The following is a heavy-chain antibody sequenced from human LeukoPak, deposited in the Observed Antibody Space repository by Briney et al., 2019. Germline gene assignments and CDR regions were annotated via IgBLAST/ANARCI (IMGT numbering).Heavy chain of an antibody. CDR1: GGTFSSYA. J-gene: IGHJ5*02. V-gene: IGHV1-69*01. CDR2: IIPIFGTA. Sequence: SVKVSCKASGGTFSSYAISWVRQAPGQGLEWMGGIIPIFGTANYAQKFQGRVTITADESTSTAYMELSSLRSEDTAVYYCAREGTPAKGIVLMVYAVNWFDPWGQGTLVTVSS. CDR3: AREGTPAKGIVLMVYAVNWFDP. D-gene: IGHD2-8*01.